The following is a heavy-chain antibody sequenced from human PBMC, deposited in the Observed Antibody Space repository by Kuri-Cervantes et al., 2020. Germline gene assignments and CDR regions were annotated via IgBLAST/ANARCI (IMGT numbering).Heavy chain of an antibody. CDR1: GFPFSSYC. D-gene: IGHD3-3*01. J-gene: IGHJ4*02. CDR2: ISYDGTNK. Sequence: LSLTCAASGFPFSSYCMHWVRQAPGKGLEWVAIISYDGTNKFYADSVKGRFTISRDNSKNTLYLQMNSLRAEDTAVYYCARDRDFWSGYYTASDYWGQGTLVTVSS. CDR3: ARDRDFWSGYYTASDY. V-gene: IGHV3-30*03.